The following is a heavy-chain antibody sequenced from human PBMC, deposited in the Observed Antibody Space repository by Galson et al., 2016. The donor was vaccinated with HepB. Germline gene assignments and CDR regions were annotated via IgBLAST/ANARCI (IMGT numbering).Heavy chain of an antibody. CDR3: APEGGFDP. CDR2: MNPKDGKT. V-gene: IGHV1-8*01. Sequence: SVKVSCKASGYTFSDYDINWVRQATGQRLEWMGWMNPKDGKTGYAQNFQGRLTMTRNTSINTAYMELTSLTSADTAVYYCAPEGGFDPWGQGTLVTVSS. D-gene: IGHD1-26*01. J-gene: IGHJ5*02. CDR1: GYTFSDYD.